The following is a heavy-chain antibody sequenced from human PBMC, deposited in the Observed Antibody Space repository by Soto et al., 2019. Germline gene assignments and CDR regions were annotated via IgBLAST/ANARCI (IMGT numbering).Heavy chain of an antibody. CDR1: GGTFSSYT. V-gene: IGHV1-69*02. CDR2: IIPILGIA. J-gene: IGHJ4*02. CDR3: ARAPRIAVAGTVGFDY. D-gene: IGHD6-19*01. Sequence: SVKVSCKASGGTFSSYTISWVRQAPGQGLEWMGRIIPILGIANYAQKFQGRVTITADKSTSTAYMELSSLRSEDTAVYYCARAPRIAVAGTVGFDYWGQGTLVTVSS.